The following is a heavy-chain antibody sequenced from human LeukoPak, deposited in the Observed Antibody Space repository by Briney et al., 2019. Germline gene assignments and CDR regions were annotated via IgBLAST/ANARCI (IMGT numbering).Heavy chain of an antibody. CDR3: TRVGYIDEGIDY. J-gene: IGHJ4*02. CDR2: IRQDGSTK. Sequence: GGSLRLSCAASGFPFNSYWMTWVRQAPGKGLEWVANIRQDGSTKYYVDSVKGRFTISRDNAMNSLYLQMNSLRAEDTAIYYCTRVGYIDEGIDYWGQGTLVTVSS. V-gene: IGHV3-7*04. CDR1: GFPFNSYW. D-gene: IGHD5-24*01.